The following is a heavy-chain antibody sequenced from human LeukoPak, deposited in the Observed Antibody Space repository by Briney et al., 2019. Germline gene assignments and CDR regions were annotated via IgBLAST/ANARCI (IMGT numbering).Heavy chain of an antibody. D-gene: IGHD3-16*01. V-gene: IGHV3-7*01. CDR3: TRSLDY. Sequence: GGSLRLSCEGSAFIFSGHWMNWVRQTPGKGLEWVASIKEDGSERQYVDSVKGRFSISRDNAQNSLYLQMNSLRVEDTAVYYCTRSLDYWGQGILVTVSS. CDR1: AFIFSGHW. J-gene: IGHJ4*02. CDR2: IKEDGSER.